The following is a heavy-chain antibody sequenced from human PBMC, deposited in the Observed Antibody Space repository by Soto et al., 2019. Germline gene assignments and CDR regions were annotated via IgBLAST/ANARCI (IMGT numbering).Heavy chain of an antibody. D-gene: IGHD3-10*01. CDR2: IIPIFGTA. V-gene: IGHV1-69*13. J-gene: IGHJ5*02. Sequence: ASVKVSFKASGGTFSSYAISWVRQAPGQGLEWMEGIIPIFGTANYAQRFQGRVTITADESTSTAYMELSSLRSEDTAVYYCASPGGSPGWFDPWGQGTLVTVSS. CDR3: ASPGGSPGWFDP. CDR1: GGTFSSYA.